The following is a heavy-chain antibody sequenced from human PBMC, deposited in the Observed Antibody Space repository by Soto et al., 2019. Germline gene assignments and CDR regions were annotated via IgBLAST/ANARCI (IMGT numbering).Heavy chain of an antibody. CDR1: GFTFSNYA. J-gene: IGHJ6*03. CDR2: ISGSSSYI. CDR3: ARDPSVNYYGSGSYYNYYYYYYMDV. V-gene: IGHV3-21*01. Sequence: GGSLRLSCAASGFTFSNYAMSWVRQAPEKGLEWVSSISGSSSYIYYADSVKGRFTISRDNAKNSLYLQMNSLRAEDTAVYYCARDPSVNYYGSGSYYNYYYYYYMDVWGKGTTVTVSS. D-gene: IGHD3-10*01.